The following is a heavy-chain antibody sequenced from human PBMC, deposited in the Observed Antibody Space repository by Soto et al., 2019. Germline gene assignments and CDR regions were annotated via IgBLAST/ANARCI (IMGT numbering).Heavy chain of an antibody. CDR2: INPSGGST. CDR3: ARDSGYRDAFDI. D-gene: IGHD5-18*01. CDR1: GYTFTSYY. J-gene: IGHJ3*02. V-gene: IGHV1-46*01. Sequence: GASVKVSCKASGYTFTSYYMHWVRQAPGQGLEWMGIINPSGGSTSYAQRFQGRVTMTRDTSASTVYMELSSLRSEDSAVYYCARDSGYRDAFDIWGQGTMVTVSS.